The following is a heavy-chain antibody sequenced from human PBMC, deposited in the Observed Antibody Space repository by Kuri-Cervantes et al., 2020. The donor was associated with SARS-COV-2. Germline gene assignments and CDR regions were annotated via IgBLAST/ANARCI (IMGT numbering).Heavy chain of an antibody. V-gene: IGHV3-21*01. Sequence: ESLKISCAASGFTFSSYSMNWVRQAPGKGLEWVSSISSSSSYIYYADSVKGRFTISRDNAKNSLYLQMNSLRAEDTAVYYCARDQDDFWSGYRLTFDYWGQGTLVTVSS. CDR2: ISSSSSYI. J-gene: IGHJ4*02. CDR3: ARDQDDFWSGYRLTFDY. CDR1: GFTFSSYS. D-gene: IGHD3-3*01.